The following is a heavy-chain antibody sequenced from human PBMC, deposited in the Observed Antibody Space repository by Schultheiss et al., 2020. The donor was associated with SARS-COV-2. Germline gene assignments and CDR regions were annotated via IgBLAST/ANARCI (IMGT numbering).Heavy chain of an antibody. Sequence: SETLSLTCTVSGGSISSSSYYWGWIRQPPGKGLEWIGSIYYSGSTNFNPSLKSRVTISVDTSKNQFSLNLRSVTAADTAVYYCARHGRHSSGEQLAIDYWGQGTLVTVSS. J-gene: IGHJ4*02. CDR2: IYYSGST. CDR3: ARHGRHSSGEQLAIDY. D-gene: IGHD6-6*01. CDR1: GGSISSSSYY. V-gene: IGHV4-39*01.